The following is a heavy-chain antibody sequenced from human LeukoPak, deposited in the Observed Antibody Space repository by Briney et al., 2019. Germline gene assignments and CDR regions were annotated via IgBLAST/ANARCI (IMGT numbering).Heavy chain of an antibody. Sequence: GGSLRLSCAASGFTFSSYAMSWVRQAPGKGLEWVSAISGSGGSTYYADSVKGRFTISRDNSKNTLYLQMNSLRAEDTAVYYCAKDLGGYSSGPLIGRNWFDPWGQGTLVTVSS. D-gene: IGHD6-19*01. CDR3: AKDLGGYSSGPLIGRNWFDP. CDR2: ISGSGGST. CDR1: GFTFSSYA. V-gene: IGHV3-23*01. J-gene: IGHJ5*02.